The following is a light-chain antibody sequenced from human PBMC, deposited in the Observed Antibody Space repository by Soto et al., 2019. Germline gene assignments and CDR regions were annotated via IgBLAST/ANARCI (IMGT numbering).Light chain of an antibody. V-gene: IGLV2-14*01. CDR1: SSDVGGYNY. CDR3: SSFTRSTTLEVV. CDR2: AVS. J-gene: IGLJ2*01. Sequence: QSALTQPASVSGSPGRSITISCTGTSSDVGGYNYVSWYQQHPGKAPKLLIYAVSHRPSGVSNRFSGSKSGNTASLTISGLRAEDEGDYYCSSFTRSTTLEVVFGGGTKLTVL.